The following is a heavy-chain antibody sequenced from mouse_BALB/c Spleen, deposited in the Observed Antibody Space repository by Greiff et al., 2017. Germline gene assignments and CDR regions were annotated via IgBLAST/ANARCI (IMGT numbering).Heavy chain of an antibody. CDR3: ARESSLRTGGDYYAMDY. D-gene: IGHD1-1*01. J-gene: IGHJ4*01. CDR2: IWGDGST. V-gene: IGHV2-6-7*01. Sequence: VNVVESGPGLVAPSQSLSITCTVSGFSLTGYGVNWVRQPPGKGLEWLGMIWGDGSTDYNSALKSRLSISKDNSKSQVFLKMNSLQTDDTARYYCARESSLRTGGDYYAMDYWGQGTSVTVSS. CDR1: GFSLTGYG.